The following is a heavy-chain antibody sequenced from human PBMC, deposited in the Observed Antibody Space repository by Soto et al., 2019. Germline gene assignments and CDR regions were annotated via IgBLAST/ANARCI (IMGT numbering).Heavy chain of an antibody. D-gene: IGHD3-3*01. V-gene: IGHV3-30*03. Sequence: QVQLVESGGGVVQPGRSLRLSCAASGFTFSSYGMHWVRQAPGKGLEGVAVISYDGSNKYYADSVKGRFPSSRDNSKNTLYLQMNSLRAEDAAVYYCVRVGDYWGQGTLVTVSS. J-gene: IGHJ4*02. CDR1: GFTFSSYG. CDR2: ISYDGSNK. CDR3: VRVGDY.